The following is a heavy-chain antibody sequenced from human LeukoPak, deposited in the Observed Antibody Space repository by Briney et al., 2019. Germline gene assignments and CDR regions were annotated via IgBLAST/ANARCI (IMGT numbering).Heavy chain of an antibody. J-gene: IGHJ4*02. D-gene: IGHD6-19*01. V-gene: IGHV4-59*08. Sequence: SETLSLTCTVSGGSLSDYYWSWFRQPPGQGLEWIGQIYYIGSTNYNSSLRNRVTLSVDTPNNQFSLSLSSVTAADTAVYYCSRRGKTVAGTGYFFDSWGQGALVTVSS. CDR3: SRRGKTVAGTGYFFDS. CDR1: GGSLSDYY. CDR2: IYYIGST.